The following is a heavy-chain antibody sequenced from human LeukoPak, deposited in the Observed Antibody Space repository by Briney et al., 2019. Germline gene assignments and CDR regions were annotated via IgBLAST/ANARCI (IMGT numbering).Heavy chain of an antibody. CDR2: ISSSSSYI. V-gene: IGHV3-21*01. J-gene: IGHJ4*02. CDR1: GFTFSSYS. CDR3: ARRAGDYSHPYDY. D-gene: IGHD3-22*01. Sequence: GGSLRLSCAASGFTFSSYSMNWVRQAPGKGLEWVSSISSSSSYIYYADSVKGRFTISRDNAKNSLYLQMNGLRAEDTAVYYRARRAGDYSHPYDYWGQGTLVTVSS.